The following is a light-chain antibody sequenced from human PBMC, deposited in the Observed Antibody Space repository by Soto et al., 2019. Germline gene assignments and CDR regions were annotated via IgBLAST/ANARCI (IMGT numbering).Light chain of an antibody. J-gene: IGKJ1*01. CDR1: QSVSTN. CDR3: QQYNNWPGT. Sequence: EIVMTQSPATVSVSPGERATLSCRASQSVSTNLAWYQQRPGQAPRLLISGASTRATGIPARFSVSGSGTEFTLTISSLQSEDFAVYYCQQYNNWPGTFGQGTKVDIK. CDR2: GAS. V-gene: IGKV3-15*01.